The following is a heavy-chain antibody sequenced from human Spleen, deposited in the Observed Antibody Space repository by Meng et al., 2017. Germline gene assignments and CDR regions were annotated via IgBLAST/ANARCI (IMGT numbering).Heavy chain of an antibody. Sequence: ASVKVSCKPSGYPFTAYYIHWVRQAPGQGLEWMGHIIPNSGDTLYAPKFQGRVSMTADTSIGTAYMDLSGLRSDDTAVYYCARDEDISAAGKLFGDYWGQGTLVTVSS. D-gene: IGHD6-13*01. CDR2: IIPNSGDT. J-gene: IGHJ4*02. CDR3: ARDEDISAAGKLFGDY. V-gene: IGHV1-2*06. CDR1: GYPFTAYY.